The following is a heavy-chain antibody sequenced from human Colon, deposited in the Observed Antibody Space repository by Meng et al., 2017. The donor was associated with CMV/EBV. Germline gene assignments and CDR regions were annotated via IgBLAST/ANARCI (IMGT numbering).Heavy chain of an antibody. CDR1: GYYIRSGYL. D-gene: IGHD2-2*01. J-gene: IGHJ4*02. CDR2: IYYSGTT. CDR3: ARLKDCGSTICQYYFDY. Sequence: GSLRLSCTVSGYYIRSGYLWGWIRQPPGKGLEWIGNIYYSGTTYYNPSLKGRVAISVDTSKNQFSLRLSSVTAADTAVYYCARLKDCGSTICQYYFDYWGQGRLVTVSS. V-gene: IGHV4-38-2*02.